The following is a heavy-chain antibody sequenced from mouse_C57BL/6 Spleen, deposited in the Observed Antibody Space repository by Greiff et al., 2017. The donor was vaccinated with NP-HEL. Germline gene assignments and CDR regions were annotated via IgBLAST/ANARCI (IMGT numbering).Heavy chain of an antibody. CDR2: IDPETGGT. CDR3: TRWGGMAY. J-gene: IGHJ3*01. CDR1: GYTFTDYE. Sequence: QVQLQQSGAELVRPGASVTLSCKASGYTFTDYEMHWVKQTPVHGLEWIGAIDPETGGTAYNQKFKGKAILTADKSSSTAYMELRSLTSEDSAVYYCTRWGGMAYWGQGTLVTVSA. V-gene: IGHV1-15*01.